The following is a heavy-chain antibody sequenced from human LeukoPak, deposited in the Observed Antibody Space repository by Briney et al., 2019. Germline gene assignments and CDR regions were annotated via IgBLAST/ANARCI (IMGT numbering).Heavy chain of an antibody. Sequence: SETLSLTCTVSGGSISSSSYYLGWIRQPPGKGLEWIGSIYYSGSTYYNPSLKSRVTISVDTSKNQFSLKLSSVTAADTAVYYCARLGRYYYDSSGYLSAIDYWGQGTLVTVSS. V-gene: IGHV4-39*01. CDR2: IYYSGST. CDR3: ARLGRYYYDSSGYLSAIDY. D-gene: IGHD3-22*01. J-gene: IGHJ4*02. CDR1: GGSISSSSYY.